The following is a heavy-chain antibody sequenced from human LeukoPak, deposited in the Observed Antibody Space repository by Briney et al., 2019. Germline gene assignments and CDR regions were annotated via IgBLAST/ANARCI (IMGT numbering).Heavy chain of an antibody. Sequence: SETLSLTCTVSGGSISSYYWSWIRQPPGKGLEWIGYIYYSGSTNYNPSLKSRVTISVDTSKNQFSLKLSSVTAADTAVYYCARGTFGGVIAWGYYFDYWGQGTLVTVSS. CDR1: GGSISSYY. V-gene: IGHV4-59*08. CDR3: ARGTFGGVIAWGYYFDY. D-gene: IGHD3-16*02. J-gene: IGHJ4*02. CDR2: IYYSGST.